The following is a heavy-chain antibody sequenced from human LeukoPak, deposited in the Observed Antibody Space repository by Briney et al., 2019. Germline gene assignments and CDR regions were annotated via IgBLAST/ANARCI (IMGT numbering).Heavy chain of an antibody. J-gene: IGHJ6*02. CDR1: GGSISSSSYY. Sequence: SETLSLTCTVSGGSISSSSYYWGWIRQPPGKGLEWIGSIYFSGSTYYNPSLKSRVTISVDTSKNQFSLKLSSVTAADTAVYYCARDSITIFGVPMDVWGQGTTVTVSS. CDR3: ARDSITIFGVPMDV. CDR2: IYFSGST. D-gene: IGHD3-3*01. V-gene: IGHV4-39*01.